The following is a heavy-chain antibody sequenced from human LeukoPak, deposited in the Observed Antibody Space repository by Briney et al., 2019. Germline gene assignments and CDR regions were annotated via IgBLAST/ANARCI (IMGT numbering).Heavy chain of an antibody. J-gene: IGHJ5*02. Sequence: ASVKVSCKASGYTFTSYDINWVRQATGQGLEWMGWMNPNSGNTGYAQKFQGRVTMTRNTSISTAYMELSSLRSEDTAVYYCARGVGAYCSGGSCYSSSNWFDPWGQGTLVTVSS. CDR2: MNPNSGNT. V-gene: IGHV1-8*01. CDR3: ARGVGAYCSGGSCYSSSNWFDP. D-gene: IGHD2-15*01. CDR1: GYTFTSYD.